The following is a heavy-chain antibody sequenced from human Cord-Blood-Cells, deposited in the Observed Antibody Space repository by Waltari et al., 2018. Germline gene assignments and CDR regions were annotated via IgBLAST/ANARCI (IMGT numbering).Heavy chain of an antibody. J-gene: IGHJ5*02. CDR3: ARGKSGSYYWFDP. CDR1: GGSFSGYY. CDR2: INHSGST. D-gene: IGHD1-26*01. Sequence: QVQLQQWGAGLLKPSETLSLTCAVYGGSFSGYYWSWIRQPPGKGLEWIGEINHSGSTNYSPSLKGRVTISVDTSKNQFSLKLSSVTAADTAVYYCARGKSGSYYWFDPWGQGTLVTVSS. V-gene: IGHV4-34*01.